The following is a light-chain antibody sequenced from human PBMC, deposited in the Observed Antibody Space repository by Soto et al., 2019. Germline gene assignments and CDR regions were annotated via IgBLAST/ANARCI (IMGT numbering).Light chain of an antibody. J-gene: IGLJ2*01. CDR3: SSYTSSSTVV. V-gene: IGLV2-14*01. CDR1: SSDVGAYNY. CDR2: DVS. Sequence: QSVLTQPASVSGSPGQSITISCTGASSDVGAYNYVSWYQQHPGKAPKLMIFDVSNRPSGVSNRFSASKSGNTASLTFSGLQAEDEADYYCSSYTSSSTVVFGGGTQLTVL.